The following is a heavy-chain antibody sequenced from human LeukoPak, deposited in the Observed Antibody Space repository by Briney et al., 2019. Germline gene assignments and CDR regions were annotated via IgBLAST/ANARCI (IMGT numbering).Heavy chain of an antibody. J-gene: IGHJ5*02. V-gene: IGHV3-23*01. CDR3: AKGPYCSGGSCDPYNWFDP. D-gene: IGHD2-15*01. CDR1: GFTFSSYA. CDR2: ISGSGGST. Sequence: PGGSLRLSCAASGFTFSSYAMSWVRQAPGKGVEWVSAISGSGGSTYYADSVKGRFTISRDNSKNTLYLQMNSLRAEDTAVYYCAKGPYCSGGSCDPYNWFDPWGQGTLVTVSS.